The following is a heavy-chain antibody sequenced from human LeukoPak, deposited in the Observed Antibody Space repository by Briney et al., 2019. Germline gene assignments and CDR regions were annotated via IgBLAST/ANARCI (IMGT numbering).Heavy chain of an antibody. CDR3: AKASIVVVPAAIFD. Sequence: GGSLRFSCAASGFTFSSYGMHWVRQAPGKGLEWVAVISYDGSNKYYADSVKGRFTISRDNSKNTLYLQMNSLRAEDTAVYYCAKASIVVVPAAIFDWGQGTLVTVSS. V-gene: IGHV3-30*18. CDR2: ISYDGSNK. J-gene: IGHJ4*02. D-gene: IGHD2-2*01. CDR1: GFTFSSYG.